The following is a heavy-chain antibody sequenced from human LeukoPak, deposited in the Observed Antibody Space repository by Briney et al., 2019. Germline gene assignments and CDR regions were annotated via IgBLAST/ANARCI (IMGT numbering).Heavy chain of an antibody. V-gene: IGHV3-7*01. CDR1: GFTFRSYW. Sequence: PGGSLRLSCAASGFTFRSYWMSWVRQAPGKGLEWVANMKRDGSGEYYVDSVKGRFTISSDNAKNSLYLQMNSLRVDDTAVYYCARWARYCSSGSCYSWFDPWGQGTLVTVSS. J-gene: IGHJ5*02. D-gene: IGHD2-15*01. CDR3: ARWARYCSSGSCYSWFDP. CDR2: MKRDGSGE.